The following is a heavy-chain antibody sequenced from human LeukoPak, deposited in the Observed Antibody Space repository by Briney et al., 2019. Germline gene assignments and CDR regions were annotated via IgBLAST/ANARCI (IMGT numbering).Heavy chain of an antibody. V-gene: IGHV5-51*01. D-gene: IGHD2-21*02. Sequence: HGESLTISCMVSGYSFTSYSVGWVRQMPGKDPQWLALIYPGDSDTRYSPSFQGQVSISADKAISTANLQWSSLKASDTAMYYCAIPPGYCGNDCSFDHWGQGTLVTVSS. CDR1: GYSFTSYS. CDR3: AIPPGYCGNDCSFDH. CDR2: IYPGDSDT. J-gene: IGHJ4*02.